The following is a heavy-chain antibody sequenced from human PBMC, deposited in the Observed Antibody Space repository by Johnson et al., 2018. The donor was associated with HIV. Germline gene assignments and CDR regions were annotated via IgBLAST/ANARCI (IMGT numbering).Heavy chain of an antibody. CDR2: ISYDGSNK. J-gene: IGHJ3*02. CDR1: GFTFSSYG. Sequence: QVQLVESGGGVVQPGRSLRLSCAASGFTFSSYGMHWVRQAPGKGLEWVAVISYDGSNKYYADSVKGRFTISRDNSKNTLYLQMNSLRVEDTAVYYCARDGPYYLSPRDAFEIWGQGTMVTVSS. D-gene: IGHD3-22*01. V-gene: IGHV3-30*03. CDR3: ARDGPYYLSPRDAFEI.